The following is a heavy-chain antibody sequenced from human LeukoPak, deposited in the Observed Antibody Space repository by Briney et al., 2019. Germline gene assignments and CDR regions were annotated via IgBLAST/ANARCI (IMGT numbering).Heavy chain of an antibody. Sequence: GGSLRLSCAASRFIFSSYAMSWVRQAPGKGLEWVSGISGSGAGTYYAGSVKGRFTISRDNSKNTLYLQMSSLRVEDTAVYYCAKDRAYLAVAVDDAFDIWGQGTMVTVSS. CDR1: RFIFSSYA. J-gene: IGHJ3*02. D-gene: IGHD6-19*01. CDR3: AKDRAYLAVAVDDAFDI. V-gene: IGHV3-23*01. CDR2: ISGSGAGT.